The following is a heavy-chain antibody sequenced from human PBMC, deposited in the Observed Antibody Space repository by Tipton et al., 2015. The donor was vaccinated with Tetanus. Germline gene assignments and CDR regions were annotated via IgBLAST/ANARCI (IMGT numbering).Heavy chain of an antibody. V-gene: IGHV4-34*01. J-gene: IGHJ2*01. CDR3: ARGGSYSYGPRGFDL. Sequence: TLSLTCAVYGGSFSAYYWSWIRQSPGKGLEWIGEINHSGSTPYSPSFKSRVTISVDTPKNQFSLKLTSLTVADTAVYYCARGGSYSYGPRGFDLWGRGTLVTVSS. D-gene: IGHD5-18*01. CDR1: GGSFSAYY. CDR2: INHSGST.